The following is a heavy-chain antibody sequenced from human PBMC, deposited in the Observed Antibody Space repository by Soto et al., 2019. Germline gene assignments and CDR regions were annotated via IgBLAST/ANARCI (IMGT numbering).Heavy chain of an antibody. Sequence: KVSCKASGYTFTGYYMHWVRQAPGQGLEWMGWINPNSGGTNYAQKFQGWVTMTRDTSISTAYMELSRLRSDDTAVYYCARRGRYNWNYDAFDIWGQGTMVTVSS. CDR3: ARRGRYNWNYDAFDI. CDR1: GYTFTGYY. J-gene: IGHJ3*02. CDR2: INPNSGGT. V-gene: IGHV1-2*04. D-gene: IGHD1-7*01.